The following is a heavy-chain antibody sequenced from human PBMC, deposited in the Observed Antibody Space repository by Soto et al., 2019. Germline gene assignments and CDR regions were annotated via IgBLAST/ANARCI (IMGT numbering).Heavy chain of an antibody. D-gene: IGHD2-15*01. CDR1: GFTFSSYD. Sequence: GGSLRLSCAASGFTFSSYDMNWVRQAPGKGLGWVSGVSASGSITSYADSAKGRFTISGDNAKNTVFLQMTGLRAEDTAVYFCAKGDCSGGRCYRGFDYWGQGTLVTVSS. J-gene: IGHJ4*02. V-gene: IGHV3-23*01. CDR3: AKGDCSGGRCYRGFDY. CDR2: VSASGSIT.